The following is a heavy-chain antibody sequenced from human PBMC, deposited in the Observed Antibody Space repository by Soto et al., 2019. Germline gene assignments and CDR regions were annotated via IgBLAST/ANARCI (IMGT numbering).Heavy chain of an antibody. CDR1: GYIFIHCF. Sequence: QVQLVQSGAEMKQPGASVKLSCQASGYIFIHCFMHWVRQAPGQGLEWMGGINPSSGTTTYAQKFTGRVTVTRDTSTSTVYLELSSLGSGDTAMYYCARSLGETTSLFDYWGQGSLVTVSA. CDR3: ARSLGETTSLFDY. D-gene: IGHD1-26*01. J-gene: IGHJ4*02. CDR2: INPSSGTT. V-gene: IGHV1-46*01.